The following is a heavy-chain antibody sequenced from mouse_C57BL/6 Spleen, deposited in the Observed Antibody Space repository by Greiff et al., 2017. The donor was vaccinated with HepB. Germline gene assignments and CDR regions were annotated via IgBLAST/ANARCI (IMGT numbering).Heavy chain of an antibody. V-gene: IGHV3-1*01. Sequence: VQLKESGPGMVKPSQSLSLTCTVTGYSITSGYDWHWIRHFPGNKLEWMGYISYSGSTNYNSSLKSRISITHDTSKNHFFLKLNSVTTEDTATYYCARDKDYGVPYFDVWGTGTTVTVSS. CDR2: ISYSGST. CDR3: ARDKDYGVPYFDV. CDR1: GYSITSGYD. D-gene: IGHD1-1*01. J-gene: IGHJ1*03.